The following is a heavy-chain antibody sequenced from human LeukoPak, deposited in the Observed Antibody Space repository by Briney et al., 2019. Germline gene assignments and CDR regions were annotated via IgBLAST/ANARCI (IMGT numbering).Heavy chain of an antibody. J-gene: IGHJ4*02. CDR3: AGTYYYDSSGIDY. D-gene: IGHD3-22*01. V-gene: IGHV4-38-2*02. Sequence: NASETLSLTCTVSGYSISSGYYWGWIRQPPGKGLEWIGSIYYSGSTYYNPSLKSRVTISVDTSKNQFSLKLSSVTAADTAVYYCAGTYYYDSSGIDYWGQGTLVTVSS. CDR2: IYYSGST. CDR1: GYSISSGYY.